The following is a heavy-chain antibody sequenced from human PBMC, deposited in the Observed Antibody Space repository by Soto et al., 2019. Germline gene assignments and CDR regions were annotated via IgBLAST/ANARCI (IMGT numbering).Heavy chain of an antibody. V-gene: IGHV3-30*18. D-gene: IGHD6-19*01. CDR2: ISYDGSNK. CDR1: GFTFSSYG. J-gene: IGHJ4*02. Sequence: QVQLVESGGGVVQPGRSLRLSCAASGFTFSSYGMHWVRQAPGKGLEWVAVISYDGSNKYYADSVKGRFTISRDNSKNTLYLQMNSLRAEDTAVYYCAKAPYSSGWYVAPVAYFDYWGQGTLVTVSS. CDR3: AKAPYSSGWYVAPVAYFDY.